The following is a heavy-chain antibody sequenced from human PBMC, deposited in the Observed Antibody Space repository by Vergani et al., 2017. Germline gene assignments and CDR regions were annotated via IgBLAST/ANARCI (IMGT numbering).Heavy chain of an antibody. D-gene: IGHD2-21*02. Sequence: QVTLKESGPVLVKPTETLTLTCTVSGFSLSNARMGVSWLRQPPGKALEWLAHIFSNDEKSYSTSLNSRLTISKDTSKSQVVPTMTNMDPVDTATDYCARXQPELAYCGGDCYFWFEPWGQGTLVTVSS. CDR2: IFSNDEK. J-gene: IGHJ5*02. CDR3: ARXQPELAYCGGDCYFWFEP. CDR1: GFSLSNARMG. V-gene: IGHV2-26*01.